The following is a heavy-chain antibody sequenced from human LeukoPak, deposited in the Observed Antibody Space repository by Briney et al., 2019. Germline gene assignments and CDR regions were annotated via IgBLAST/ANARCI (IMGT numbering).Heavy chain of an antibody. Sequence: SETLSLTCTVSGASISSGGYYWSWIRQPPGKGLEWIGEINHSGSTNYNPSLKSRVTISVDTSRNQFSLKLSSVTAADTAVYYCARGGGYSISWGQGTLVTVSS. J-gene: IGHJ4*02. V-gene: IGHV4-39*07. CDR3: ARGGGYSIS. CDR2: INHSGST. CDR1: GASISSGGYY. D-gene: IGHD6-13*01.